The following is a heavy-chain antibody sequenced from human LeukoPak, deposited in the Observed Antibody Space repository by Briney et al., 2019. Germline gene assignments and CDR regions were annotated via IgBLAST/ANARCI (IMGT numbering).Heavy chain of an antibody. D-gene: IGHD5-24*01. Sequence: GGSLRLSCAASGFTFSSYAMSWVRQAPGKGLEWVSVISVGGGTTYYADSVKGRFTISRDNSKNTLYLQMSSLRAEDTAVYYCAKSGWLQPTYYFDYWGQGTLVTVSS. CDR1: GFTFSSYA. V-gene: IGHV3-23*01. CDR2: ISVGGGTT. CDR3: AKSGWLQPTYYFDY. J-gene: IGHJ4*02.